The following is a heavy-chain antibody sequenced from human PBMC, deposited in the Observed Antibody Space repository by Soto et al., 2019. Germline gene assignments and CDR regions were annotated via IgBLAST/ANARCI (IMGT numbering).Heavy chain of an antibody. CDR3: ARVFGELLPSPDYYYGMDV. CDR2: ISYDGSNK. CDR1: GFTFSSYA. D-gene: IGHD3-10*01. V-gene: IGHV3-30-3*01. J-gene: IGHJ6*02. Sequence: ESGGGVVQPGRSLRLSCAASGFTFSSYAMHWVRQAPGKGLEWVAVISYDGSNKYYADSVKGRFTISRDNSKNTLYLQMNSLRAEDTAVYYCARVFGELLPSPDYYYGMDVWGQGTTVTVSS.